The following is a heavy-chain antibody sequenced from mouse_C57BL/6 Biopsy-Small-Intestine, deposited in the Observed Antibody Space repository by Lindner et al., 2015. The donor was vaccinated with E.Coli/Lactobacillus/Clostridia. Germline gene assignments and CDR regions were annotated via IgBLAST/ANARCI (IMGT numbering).Heavy chain of an antibody. CDR1: GYTVTDVA. Sequence: SVKVSCKVSGYTVTDVAMHWVRQAPGGGLEWMGGFDPAYRKTIYSQKFQGRLTMTEDTSTDTAYMELSSLRSEDTAVYYCATFRGRFLGWVLNFDYWGQGTLVTVSS. D-gene: IGHD1-1*02. J-gene: IGHJ4*01. CDR2: FDPAYRKT. V-gene: IGHV1-67*01. CDR3: ATFRGRFLGWVLNFDY.